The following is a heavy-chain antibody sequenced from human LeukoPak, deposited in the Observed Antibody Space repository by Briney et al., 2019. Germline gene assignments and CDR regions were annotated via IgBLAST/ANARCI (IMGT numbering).Heavy chain of an antibody. CDR2: IYYSGST. CDR3: AAVPLF. CDR1: GGSISSYY. D-gene: IGHD2-2*01. J-gene: IGHJ4*02. V-gene: IGHV4-59*01. Sequence: PSETLSLTCTVSGGSISSYYWSWIRQLPGKGLEWIGYIYYSGSTNYNPSLKSRVTISVDTSKNQFSLTLSSVTAADTAGYYCAAVPLFWGQGTLVTVSS.